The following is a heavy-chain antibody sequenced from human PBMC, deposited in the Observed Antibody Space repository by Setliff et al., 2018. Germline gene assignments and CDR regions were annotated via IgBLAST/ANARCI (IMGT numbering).Heavy chain of an antibody. J-gene: IGHJ4*02. CDR1: GYTFTTHG. Sequence: ASVKVSCKASGYTFTTHGISWVRQAPGQGLEWMGWISTDDGDTNFAQKFQGRVTVTTDTPTSTGYLELWSLTSDDTAVYYCARSPPNRGSGSGWYGDFWGQGTLVTVSS. V-gene: IGHV1-18*01. CDR2: ISTDDGDT. CDR3: ARSPPNRGSGSGWYGDF. D-gene: IGHD6-19*01.